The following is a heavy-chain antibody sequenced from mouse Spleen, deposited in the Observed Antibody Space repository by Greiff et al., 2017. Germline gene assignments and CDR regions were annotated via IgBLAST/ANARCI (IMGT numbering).Heavy chain of an antibody. J-gene: IGHJ4*01. V-gene: IGHV5-12*01. CDR1: GFTFSDYY. Sequence: EVKLVESGGGLVQPGGSLKLSCAASGFTFSDYYMYWVRQTPEKRLEWVAYISNGGGSTYYPDTVKGRFTISRDNAKNTLYLQMSRLKSEDTAMYYCARRGNSGAMDYWGQGTSVTVSS. CDR3: ARRGNSGAMDY. CDR2: ISNGGGST.